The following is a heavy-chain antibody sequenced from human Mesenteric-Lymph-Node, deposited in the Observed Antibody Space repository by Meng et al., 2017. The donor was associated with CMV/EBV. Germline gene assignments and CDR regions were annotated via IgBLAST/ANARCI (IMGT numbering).Heavy chain of an antibody. J-gene: IGHJ4*02. CDR3: ARRRGSGSWDS. CDR2: VYDDGST. V-gene: IGHV3-53*01. Sequence: GGSLRLSCAASGFTVNRNYMTWVRQAPGKGLEWVSVVYDDGSTYYADSVKGRFTISRDNAKNSLYLQTNSLRAEDTAVYYCARRRGSGSWDSWGQGTLVTVSS. D-gene: IGHD3-10*01. CDR1: GFTVNRNY.